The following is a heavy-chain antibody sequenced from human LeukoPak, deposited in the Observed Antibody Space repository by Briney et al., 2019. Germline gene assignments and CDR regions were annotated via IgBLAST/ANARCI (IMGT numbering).Heavy chain of an antibody. Sequence: GGSLRLSCTVSGFTVSDNYMCWVLQAPGKGLEWVSAFYVGGNTFYADSVKGRFTISRDNSKNTLYLQLNSLRAEDTAVYFCARGFGGSYRYLDYWGQGTLVTVSS. CDR1: GFTVSDNY. CDR2: FYVGGNT. CDR3: ARGFGGSYRYLDY. V-gene: IGHV3-53*01. J-gene: IGHJ4*02. D-gene: IGHD3-16*02.